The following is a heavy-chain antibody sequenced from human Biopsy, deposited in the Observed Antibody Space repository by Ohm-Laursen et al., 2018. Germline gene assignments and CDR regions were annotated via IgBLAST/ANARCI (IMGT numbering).Heavy chain of an antibody. CDR3: ARYASYSGNYGHFDY. J-gene: IGHJ4*02. D-gene: IGHD1-26*01. CDR1: GGAFTTYA. CDR2: VIPVFGTT. Sequence: SVKVSCKSSGGAFTTYAIGWVRQAPGRGLEWMGKVIPVFGTTDYAQNFQGRLTLTADESTSTVYMDLTGLRSDDTGIYYCARYASYSGNYGHFDYWGQGTLVTVSS. V-gene: IGHV1-69*13.